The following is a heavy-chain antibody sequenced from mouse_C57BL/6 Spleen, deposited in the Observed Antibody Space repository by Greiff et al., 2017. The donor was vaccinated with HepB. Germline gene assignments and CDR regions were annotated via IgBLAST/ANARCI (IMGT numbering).Heavy chain of an antibody. J-gene: IGHJ3*01. CDR1: GYTFTDYY. V-gene: IGHV1-19*01. D-gene: IGHD2-1*01. Sequence: VQLQQSGPVLVKPGASVKMSCKASGYTFTDYYMNWVKQSHGKSLEWIGVINPYNGGTSYNQKFKGKATLTVDKSSSTAYMELNSLTSEDSAVYYCARGEDYYGNYGFAYWGQGTLVTVSA. CDR3: ARGEDYYGNYGFAY. CDR2: INPYNGGT.